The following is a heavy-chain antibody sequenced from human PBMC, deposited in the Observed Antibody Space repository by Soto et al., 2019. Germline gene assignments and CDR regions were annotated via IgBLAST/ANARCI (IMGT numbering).Heavy chain of an antibody. D-gene: IGHD5-12*01. V-gene: IGHV1-69*12. J-gene: IGHJ2*01. Sequence: QVQLVQSGAEVKKPGSSVTVSCKASGGTFSSYTISWVRQAPGQGLEWMGGIIPIFGTANYEQKFQGRVTITADESTSKAYMELSSLRSEDTAVYYCARGNHRWLQLWYFDLWGRGTLVTVSS. CDR1: GGTFSSYT. CDR3: ARGNHRWLQLWYFDL. CDR2: IIPIFGTA.